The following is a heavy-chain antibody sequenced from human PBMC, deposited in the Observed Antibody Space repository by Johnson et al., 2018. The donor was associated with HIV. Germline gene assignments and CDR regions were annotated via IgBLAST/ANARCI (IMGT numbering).Heavy chain of an antibody. D-gene: IGHD1-20*01. CDR2: IYSGGST. CDR1: GFIVGTKY. CDR3: ARDREGYNWNLGAFDI. V-gene: IGHV3-66*01. Sequence: MQLVESGGGLVQSGGSLRLACVASGFIVGTKYMSWVRQAPGKGLEWVSVIYSGGSTYYADSVKGRFTISRDNSKNTVYLQMNSLRAGDTAVYYCARDREGYNWNLGAFDIWGQGTMVTVSS. J-gene: IGHJ3*02.